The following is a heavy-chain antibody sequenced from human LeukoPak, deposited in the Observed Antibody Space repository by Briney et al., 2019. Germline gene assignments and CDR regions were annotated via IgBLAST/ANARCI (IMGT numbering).Heavy chain of an antibody. D-gene: IGHD4-23*01. J-gene: IGHJ3*02. CDR1: GGSISSNNW. V-gene: IGHV4-4*02. Sequence: SGTLSLTCAVSGGSISSNNWWTWVRQPPGRALEWIGEIYHSGSTNYNPSLKSRVTISVDKSKNQFSLKLNSVTAADTALYYCARQVVTTVGSAFDIWGQGTMVTAS. CDR3: ARQVVTTVGSAFDI. CDR2: IYHSGST.